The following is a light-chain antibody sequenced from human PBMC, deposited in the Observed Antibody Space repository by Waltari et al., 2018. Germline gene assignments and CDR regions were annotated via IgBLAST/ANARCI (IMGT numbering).Light chain of an antibody. Sequence: QSALTQPASVSGSPGQSITISCTGTSSDVGTYNYVSWYQQHPGKAPKLMIYDVTKRPSGFSNRFSGSKSGNTASLTISGLQAEDEADYYCSSYTSSNWGVFGGGTKLTVL. CDR1: SSDVGTYNY. V-gene: IGLV2-14*03. J-gene: IGLJ3*02. CDR2: DVT. CDR3: SSYTSSNWGV.